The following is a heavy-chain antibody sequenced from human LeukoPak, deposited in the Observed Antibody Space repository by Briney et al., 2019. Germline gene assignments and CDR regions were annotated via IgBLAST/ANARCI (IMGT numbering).Heavy chain of an antibody. Sequence: ASVKVSCKASGYTFTGYYMHWVQQAPGQGLEWMGWINPNTGVTNYAQKFQGRVTMTRDTSISTAYMELSRLSSDDTAVYYCARDAPHNWFDPWGQGTLVTVSS. J-gene: IGHJ5*02. CDR3: ARDAPHNWFDP. CDR1: GYTFTGYY. CDR2: INPNTGVT. V-gene: IGHV1-2*02.